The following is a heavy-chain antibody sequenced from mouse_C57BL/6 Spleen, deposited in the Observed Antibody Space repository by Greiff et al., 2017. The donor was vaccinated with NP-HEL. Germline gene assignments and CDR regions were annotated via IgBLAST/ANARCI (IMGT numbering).Heavy chain of an antibody. CDR3: ARGYYGSSYDWFAY. D-gene: IGHD1-1*01. V-gene: IGHV5-12*01. CDR1: GFTFSDYY. CDR2: ISNGGGST. Sequence: EVKLMESGGGLVQPGGSLKLSCAASGFTFSDYYMYWVRQTPEKRLEWVAYISNGGGSTYYPDTVKGRFTISRDNAKNTLYLQMSRLKSEDTAMYYCARGYYGSSYDWFAYWGQGTLVTVSA. J-gene: IGHJ3*01.